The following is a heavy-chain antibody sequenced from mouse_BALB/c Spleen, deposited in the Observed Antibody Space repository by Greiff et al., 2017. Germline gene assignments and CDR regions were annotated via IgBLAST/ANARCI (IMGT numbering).Heavy chain of an antibody. V-gene: IGHV2-4-1*01. CDR3: ARKFYSGEAMDY. D-gene: IGHD2-1*01. Sequence: VQLVESGPGLVAPSQSLSITCTVSGFSLTGYGVNWVRQSPGKGLEWLGVIWSGGSTDYNAAFISRLSISKDNSKSQVFFKMNSLQADDTAIYYCARKFYSGEAMDYWGQGTSVTVSS. CDR1: GFSLTGYG. CDR2: IWSGGST. J-gene: IGHJ4*01.